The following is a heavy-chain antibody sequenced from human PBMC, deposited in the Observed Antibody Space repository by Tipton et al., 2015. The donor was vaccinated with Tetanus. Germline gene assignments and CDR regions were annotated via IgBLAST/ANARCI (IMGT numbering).Heavy chain of an antibody. CDR1: GGSISSGGYY. V-gene: IGHV4-31*03. CDR3: ARDTYYGDPLGYFDL. CDR2: IYYSGST. Sequence: TLSLTCTVSGGSISSGGYYWSWIRQHPGKGLEWIGYIYYSGSTYYNPSLKSRVTISVDTSKNQFSLKLSSVTAADTAAYYCARDTYYGDPLGYFDLWGRGTLVTVSS. J-gene: IGHJ2*01. D-gene: IGHD4-17*01.